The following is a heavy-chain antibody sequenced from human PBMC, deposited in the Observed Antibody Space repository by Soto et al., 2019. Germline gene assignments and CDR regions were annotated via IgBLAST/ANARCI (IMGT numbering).Heavy chain of an antibody. Sequence: QVQLQQWGAGLLRPSETLSLTCAVYGGSFSGYYWSWIRQPPGKGLEWIGEINHSGSTNYNPSLKSRVTISVDTSKNQFSLKLSSVTAADTAVYYCARAYSSSPDSFFGYWGQGTLVTVSS. CDR2: INHSGST. J-gene: IGHJ4*02. CDR3: ARAYSSSPDSFFGY. D-gene: IGHD6-13*01. CDR1: GGSFSGYY. V-gene: IGHV4-34*01.